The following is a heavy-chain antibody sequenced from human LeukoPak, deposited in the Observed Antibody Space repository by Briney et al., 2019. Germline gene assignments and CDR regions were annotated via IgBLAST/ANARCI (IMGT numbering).Heavy chain of an antibody. CDR3: ARGLVGSP. V-gene: IGHV3-11*06. CDR1: EFTFSDYY. D-gene: IGHD3-9*01. Sequence: GGSLRLSCAASEFTFSDYYMSWIRQAPGKGLEWVSYISGTTIYTNYADSVKGRFTISRDNAKNSLHLQMDSLRAEDTAVYYCARGLVGSPWGQGTLVTVSS. J-gene: IGHJ5*02. CDR2: ISGTTIYT.